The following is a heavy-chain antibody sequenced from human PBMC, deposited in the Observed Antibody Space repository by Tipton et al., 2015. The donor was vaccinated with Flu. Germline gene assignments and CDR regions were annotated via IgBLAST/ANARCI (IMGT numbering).Heavy chain of an antibody. D-gene: IGHD6-19*01. CDR2: IYHNGGT. J-gene: IGHJ4*02. Sequence: TLSLTCAVSGSSISTGYYWGWIRQSPGKGLEWIAYIYHNGGTHHNPSLKGRVTVSMDTSKNQFSLKLNSVTAADTAVYYCAKVIPEKVAGLDYWGQGTLVTVSS. CDR3: AKVIPEKVAGLDY. CDR1: GSSISTGYY. V-gene: IGHV4-38-2*01.